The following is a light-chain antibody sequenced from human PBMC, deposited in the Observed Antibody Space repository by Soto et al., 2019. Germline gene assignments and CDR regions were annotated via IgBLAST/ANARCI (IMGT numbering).Light chain of an antibody. Sequence: DVVMTQSPLSLPVTLGQPASISCTSSLSLVDSGGNTYFNWYQQRPGQSPRRLIYKISNRESGVPDRFSASGSGTDFTLRIIRVEAEDLGVYYCMQGTLWPWTFGQGTKVEIK. CDR3: MQGTLWPWT. CDR1: LSLVDSGGNTY. V-gene: IGKV2-30*01. J-gene: IGKJ1*01. CDR2: KIS.